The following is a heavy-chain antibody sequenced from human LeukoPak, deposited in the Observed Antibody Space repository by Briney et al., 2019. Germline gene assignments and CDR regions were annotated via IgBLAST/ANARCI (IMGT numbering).Heavy chain of an antibody. CDR1: GFTFSDYY. CDR2: ISSSSYT. J-gene: IGHJ4*02. V-gene: IGHV3-11*06. Sequence: GGSLRLSCAASGFTFSDYYMSWIRQAPGKGLEWVSYISSSSYTNYADSVKGRFTISRDNAKNSLYLQMNSLRAEDTAVYYCARAPRGYFDWLLYPDPFDYWGQGTPVTVSS. D-gene: IGHD3-9*01. CDR3: ARAPRGYFDWLLYPDPFDY.